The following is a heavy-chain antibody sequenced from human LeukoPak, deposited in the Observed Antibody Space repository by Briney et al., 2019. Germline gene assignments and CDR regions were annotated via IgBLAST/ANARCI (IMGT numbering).Heavy chain of an antibody. Sequence: SETLSLTCAVYGGSFSGYYWSWIRQPPGKGLEWIGEINHSGSTNYNPSLKSRVTISVDTSKNQFSLKLSSVTAADTAVYYCARHRVYDYVWGSYRYNPSYFDYWGQGTLVTVSS. CDR1: GGSFSGYY. D-gene: IGHD3-16*02. V-gene: IGHV4-34*01. J-gene: IGHJ4*02. CDR2: INHSGST. CDR3: ARHRVYDYVWGSYRYNPSYFDY.